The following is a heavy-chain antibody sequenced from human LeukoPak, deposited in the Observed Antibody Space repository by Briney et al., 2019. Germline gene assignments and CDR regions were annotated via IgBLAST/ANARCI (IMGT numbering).Heavy chain of an antibody. Sequence: SETLSLTCTVSGDSLTGYYWGWIRQPPGKGLEWIGNIYYTGNTYYNPSLKSRVTISVDTSKNQFSLKLSSATAADTAVYYCARDHVVVPAAMYYWGQGTLVTVSS. D-gene: IGHD2-2*01. CDR2: IYYTGNT. CDR3: ARDHVVVPAAMYY. J-gene: IGHJ4*02. V-gene: IGHV4-38-2*02. CDR1: GDSLTGYY.